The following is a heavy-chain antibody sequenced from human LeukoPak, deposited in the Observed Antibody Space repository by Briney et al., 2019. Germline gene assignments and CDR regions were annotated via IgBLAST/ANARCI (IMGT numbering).Heavy chain of an antibody. D-gene: IGHD3-3*01. CDR1: GYTFTGYY. Sequence: ASVKVSCKASGYTFTGYYMHWVRQAPGQGREWMGWINPNSGGTNYAQKFQGRVTMTRDTSISTAYMELSRLRSDDTAVYYCARLRSGYIDLDYWGQGTLVTVSS. V-gene: IGHV1-2*02. CDR3: ARLRSGYIDLDY. J-gene: IGHJ4*02. CDR2: INPNSGGT.